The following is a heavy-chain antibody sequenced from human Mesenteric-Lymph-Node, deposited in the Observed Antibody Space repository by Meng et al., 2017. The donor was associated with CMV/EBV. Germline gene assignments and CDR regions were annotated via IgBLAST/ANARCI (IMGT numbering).Heavy chain of an antibody. Sequence: GGSLRLSCAASGFTFSSYEMNWVRQAPGKGLEWVSYISRSGSTIYHADSVKGRFTISRDNSKNSLYLQMNSLRVEDTAVYYCARVFSSSLDFWSGPDYWGQGTLVTVSS. D-gene: IGHD3-3*01. CDR2: ISRSGSTI. J-gene: IGHJ4*02. V-gene: IGHV3-48*03. CDR1: GFTFSSYE. CDR3: ARVFSSSLDFWSGPDY.